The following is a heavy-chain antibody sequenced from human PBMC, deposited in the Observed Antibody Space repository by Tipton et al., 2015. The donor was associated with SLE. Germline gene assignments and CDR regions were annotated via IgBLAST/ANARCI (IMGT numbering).Heavy chain of an antibody. CDR1: GFTFSSYG. J-gene: IGHJ6*02. Sequence: SLRLSCAASGFTFSSYGMHWVRQAPGKGLEWVAVIWYDGSNKYYADSVKGRFTISRDNSKNTLYLQMNSLRAEDTAVYYCANQLVNCYYGMDGWCQGTTVTVSS. CDR3: ANQLVNCYYGMDG. V-gene: IGHV3-33*06. D-gene: IGHD6-13*01. CDR2: IWYDGSNK.